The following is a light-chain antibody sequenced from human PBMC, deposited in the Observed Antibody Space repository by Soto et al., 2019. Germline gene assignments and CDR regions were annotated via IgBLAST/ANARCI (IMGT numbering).Light chain of an antibody. CDR2: EVR. CDR3: SSYTTTSTLV. V-gene: IGLV2-14*01. Sequence: QSALTQPASVSGSPGQSITISCTGTNRDVGSYNLVSWYQQRPGEGPKLIISEVRNRPSGISYRFTGSKSGNTASLTISGLQAEDEADYYCSSYTTTSTLVFGGGTELTVL. J-gene: IGLJ3*02. CDR1: NRDVGSYNL.